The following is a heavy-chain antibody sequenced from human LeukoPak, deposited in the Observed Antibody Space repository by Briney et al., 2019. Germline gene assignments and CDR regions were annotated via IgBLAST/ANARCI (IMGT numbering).Heavy chain of an antibody. CDR3: ARAPRGRDGYNPYYFDY. D-gene: IGHD5-24*01. J-gene: IGHJ4*02. CDR1: GLTVNTNY. CDR2: IYPGGTP. V-gene: IGHV3-66*01. Sequence: PGGSLRLSCVASGLTVNTNYMCWVRLAPGRGLEWVSVIYPGGTPYYAASVKGRFIISRDNYKNTVYLQMNNLGAEDTGVYYCARAPRGRDGYNPYYFDYWGQGTLVTFSS.